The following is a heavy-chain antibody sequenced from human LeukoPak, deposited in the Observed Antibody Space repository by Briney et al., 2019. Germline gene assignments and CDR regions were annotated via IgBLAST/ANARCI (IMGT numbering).Heavy chain of an antibody. D-gene: IGHD4-17*01. CDR3: AKNGDYFARLIWDI. J-gene: IGHJ3*02. Sequence: GGSLRLSCAASGFTFSSYAMSWVRQAPGKGLEWVSAISGSGGSTYYADTVKGRFTISRDNPKNTLYLQMNSLRAEDTAVYYCAKNGDYFARLIWDIWGQGTMVTVSS. CDR2: ISGSGGST. CDR1: GFTFSSYA. V-gene: IGHV3-23*01.